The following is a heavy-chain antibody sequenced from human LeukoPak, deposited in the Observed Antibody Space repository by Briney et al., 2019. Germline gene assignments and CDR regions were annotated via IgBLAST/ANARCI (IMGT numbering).Heavy chain of an antibody. Sequence: GGSLRLSCAASGFTFSSYAMSWVRQAPGKGLEWVSAISGSGGRTYYADSVKGRFTISRDNSKNTLYLQMNSLRAEDTAVYYCAKDCSGGSCYGAFDIWGQGTMVTVSS. J-gene: IGHJ3*02. D-gene: IGHD2-15*01. CDR2: ISGSGGRT. CDR3: AKDCSGGSCYGAFDI. V-gene: IGHV3-23*01. CDR1: GFTFSSYA.